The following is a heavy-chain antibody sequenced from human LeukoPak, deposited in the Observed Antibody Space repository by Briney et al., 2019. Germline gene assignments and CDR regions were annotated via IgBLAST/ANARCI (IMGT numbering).Heavy chain of an antibody. J-gene: IGHJ3*02. Sequence: SVKVSCKASGYTFTGYYMHWVRQAPGQGLEWMGGIIPIFGTANNAQKFQGRVTITTDESRSTAYMELSSLRSEDTAVYYCARDRSSSSPDAFDIWGQGTMVTVSS. CDR1: GYTFTGYY. CDR3: ARDRSSSSPDAFDI. V-gene: IGHV1-69*05. CDR2: IIPIFGTA. D-gene: IGHD6-6*01.